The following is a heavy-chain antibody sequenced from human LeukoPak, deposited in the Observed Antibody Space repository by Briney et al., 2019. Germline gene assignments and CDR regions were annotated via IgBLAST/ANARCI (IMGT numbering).Heavy chain of an antibody. D-gene: IGHD6-19*01. J-gene: IGHJ4*02. CDR3: ARLLEPGIAVAGADY. V-gene: IGHV4-59*08. CDR1: GGSISSYY. CDR2: IYYSGST. Sequence: SETLSLTCTVSGGSISSYYWSWIRQPPGKGLEWIGYIYYSGSTNYNPSLKSRVTISADTSKNQFSLKLSSVTAADTAVYYCARLLEPGIAVAGADYWGQGTLVTVSS.